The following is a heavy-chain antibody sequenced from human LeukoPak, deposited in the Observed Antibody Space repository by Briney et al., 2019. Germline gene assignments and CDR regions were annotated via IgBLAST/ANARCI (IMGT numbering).Heavy chain of an antibody. CDR2: IYHSGST. J-gene: IGHJ4*02. D-gene: IGHD4-17*01. Sequence: PSPPPFLPFAVSGGSIISGGYSRGWIRQPPGEGLGGIGYIYHSGSTYYNPSLKSRVTISVDRSKNQFSLKLSSVTAADTAVYYCARGESYGDYVFDYWGQGTLVTVSS. CDR1: GGSIISGGYS. V-gene: IGHV4-30-2*01. CDR3: ARGESYGDYVFDY.